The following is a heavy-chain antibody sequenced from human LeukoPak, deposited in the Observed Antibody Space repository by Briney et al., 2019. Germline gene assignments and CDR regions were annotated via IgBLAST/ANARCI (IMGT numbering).Heavy chain of an antibody. J-gene: IGHJ4*02. CDR1: GGSISSYY. D-gene: IGHD5-18*01. CDR3: ARERLWSSDY. Sequence: SETLSLTCTVSGGSISSYYWSWIRQPPGKGLEWIGNIYYRWGTNYNPSLNSRLTISVDTSKNQFSLKLSSVTAADTAVYYWARERLWSSDYWGQGTLVTVSS. CDR2: IYYRWGT. V-gene: IGHV4-59*12.